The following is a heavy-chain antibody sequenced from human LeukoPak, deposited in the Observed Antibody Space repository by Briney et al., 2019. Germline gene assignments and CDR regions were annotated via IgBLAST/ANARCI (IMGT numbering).Heavy chain of an antibody. CDR3: ASGIYSYGHQYYFDY. Sequence: SVKVSCKASGGTFSSYAISWVRQAPGQGLEWMGRIIPIFGIANYAQKFQGRVTITADKSTSTAYMGLSSLRSEDTAVYYCASGIYSYGHQYYFDYWGQGTLVTVSS. J-gene: IGHJ4*02. CDR2: IIPIFGIA. D-gene: IGHD5-18*01. CDR1: GGTFSSYA. V-gene: IGHV1-69*04.